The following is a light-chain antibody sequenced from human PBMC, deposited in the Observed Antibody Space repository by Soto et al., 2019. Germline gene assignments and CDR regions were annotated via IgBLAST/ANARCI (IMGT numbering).Light chain of an antibody. CDR2: DVS. Sequence: QSVLTQPASVSWSPGQSITISCTGTSSDVGGYDYVSWYQQHPGKAPKLMIYDVSSRPSGVSNRFSGSKSGSTASLTISGPQAEDEADYYCNSYTSSTTLVFGGGTKLTVL. CDR1: SSDVGGYDY. CDR3: NSYTSSTTLV. J-gene: IGLJ2*01. V-gene: IGLV2-14*03.